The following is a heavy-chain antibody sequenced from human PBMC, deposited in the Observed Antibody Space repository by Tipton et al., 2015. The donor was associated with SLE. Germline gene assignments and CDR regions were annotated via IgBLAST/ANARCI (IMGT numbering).Heavy chain of an antibody. D-gene: IGHD2-2*01. CDR1: GGVISEYY. Sequence: TLSLTCTVSGGVISEYYCGWIRQPAGKGREWIGGIYTGANTKHNPSLGSRVTLSADASKAQFSLKLTSVTAAYTAVYYCVVCSPSSCAYFDYWGQGRLVTVSS. V-gene: IGHV4-4*07. J-gene: IGHJ4*02. CDR3: VVCSPSSCAYFDY. CDR2: IYTGANT.